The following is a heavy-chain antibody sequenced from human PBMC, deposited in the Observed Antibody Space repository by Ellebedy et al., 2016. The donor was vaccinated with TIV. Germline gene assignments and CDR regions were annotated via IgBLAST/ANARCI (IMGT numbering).Heavy chain of an antibody. J-gene: IGHJ4*02. CDR2: IFNGNT. Sequence: AASVKVSCKGPGYTFSNYDIAWVRQSPGQGLEWMGWIFNGNTYYAQKFQGRVTMTTDTSTNTAYMELRSLRSDDTAMYFCARNGGGLGYWGQGTLVTVSS. CDR1: GYTFSNYD. CDR3: ARNGGGLGY. V-gene: IGHV1-18*01. D-gene: IGHD2-8*01.